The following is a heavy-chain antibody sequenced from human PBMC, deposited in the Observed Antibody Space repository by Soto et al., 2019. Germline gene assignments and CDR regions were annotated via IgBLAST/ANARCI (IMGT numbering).Heavy chain of an antibody. J-gene: IGHJ5*02. Sequence: VQFVQSGAELKKPGSSVRVSCRASGGTIKTYTLSWERQAPGQGLAWIGAFFPSFPAPNFAQRFKGRLTLTADESTTTGFMELSGLRSEDTALYFCATGEVVPSSPNWLDTWGQGTHVIVSS. D-gene: IGHD2-21*01. CDR2: FFPSFPAP. CDR1: GGTIKTYT. V-gene: IGHV1-69*12. CDR3: ATGEVVPSSPNWLDT.